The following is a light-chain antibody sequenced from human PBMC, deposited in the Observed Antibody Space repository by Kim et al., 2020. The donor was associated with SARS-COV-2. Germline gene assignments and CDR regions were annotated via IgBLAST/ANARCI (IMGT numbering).Light chain of an antibody. CDR1: SGSIASNY. CDR3: QSYDSSNQGV. V-gene: IGLV6-57*02. J-gene: IGLJ2*01. Sequence: NFMLTQPYSVSESPGKTVTISCTGSSGSIASNYVQWYQQRPGSAPTTVIYEDNQRPSGVPDRFSGSIDSSSNSASLTISGLETEDEADYYCQSYDSSNQGVFGGGTQLSVL. CDR2: EDN.